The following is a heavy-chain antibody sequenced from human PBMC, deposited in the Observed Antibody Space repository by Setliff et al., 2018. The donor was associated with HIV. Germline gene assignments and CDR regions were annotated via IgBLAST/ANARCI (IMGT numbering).Heavy chain of an antibody. V-gene: IGHV4-59*08. Sequence: SETLSLTCTVSRGSISRYYWSWIRQPPGKGLEWIGYIYYTGTTKYNPSLKSRVTMSVDTSKNQLSLKLSSVTAADTAVYYCALDPGYRRDYWGQGTLVTVSS. CDR3: ALDPGYRRDY. J-gene: IGHJ4*02. CDR1: RGSISRYY. CDR2: IYYTGTT. D-gene: IGHD5-12*01.